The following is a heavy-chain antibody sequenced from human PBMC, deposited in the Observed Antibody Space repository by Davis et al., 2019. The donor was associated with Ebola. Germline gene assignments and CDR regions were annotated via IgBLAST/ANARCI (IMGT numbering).Heavy chain of an antibody. CDR2: VSHSERET. J-gene: IGHJ4*02. CDR1: GFTFRNYA. CDR3: ARAVFHEVLDY. D-gene: IGHD3-3*01. V-gene: IGHV3-30*04. Sequence: GESLKISCAASGFTFRNYAMHWVRQAPVKGLEWVAVVSHSERETFYADSVKGRFIISRDNSENTLYLQMNSLTADDTAVYYCARAVFHEVLDYWGQGTLVTVSS.